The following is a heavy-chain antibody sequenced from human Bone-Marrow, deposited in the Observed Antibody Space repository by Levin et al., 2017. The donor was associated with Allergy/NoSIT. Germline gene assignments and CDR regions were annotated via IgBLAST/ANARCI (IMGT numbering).Heavy chain of an antibody. Sequence: TGGSLRLSCAASGFNFRSYAMSWVRQAPGKGLEWVSGIRGYGNSWASYADSVKGRFTISRDNSKNMLYLQMDSLRGEDTAVYYCAKEGYGSGSYYTQNFDLWGQGTLVTVSS. V-gene: IGHV3-23*01. CDR2: IRGYGNSWA. J-gene: IGHJ4*02. CDR3: AKEGYGSGSYYTQNFDL. D-gene: IGHD3-10*01. CDR1: GFNFRSYA.